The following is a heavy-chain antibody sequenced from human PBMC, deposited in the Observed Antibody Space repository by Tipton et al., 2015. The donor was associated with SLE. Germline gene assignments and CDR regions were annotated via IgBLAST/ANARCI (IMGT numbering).Heavy chain of an antibody. J-gene: IGHJ4*02. CDR2: IFSTGIT. CDR3: ARDPHTDYGDFYVDS. CDR1: GVSISRGSYF. V-gene: IGHV4-61*09. D-gene: IGHD4-17*01. Sequence: TLSLTCSVSGVSISRGSYFWTWIRQPAGKGLEWVGHIFSTGITDYNPSLKSRVSISADTSKNQFSLNLDSMTAADTAVYYCARDPHTDYGDFYVDSWGQGTLVTVSS.